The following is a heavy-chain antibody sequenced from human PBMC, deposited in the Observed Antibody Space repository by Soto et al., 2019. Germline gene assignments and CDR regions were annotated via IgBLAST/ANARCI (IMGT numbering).Heavy chain of an antibody. CDR3: ARGSSYGSRNYYYYMDV. V-gene: IGHV1-69*02. J-gene: IGHJ6*03. CDR2: IIPILGIA. D-gene: IGHD5-18*01. CDR1: GGTFSSYT. Sequence: ASVKVSCKASGGTFSSYTISWVRQAPGQGLEWMGRIIPILGIANYAQKFQGRVTITADKSTSTAYMELSSLRSEDTAVYYCARGSSYGSRNYYYYMDVWGKGTTVTVSS.